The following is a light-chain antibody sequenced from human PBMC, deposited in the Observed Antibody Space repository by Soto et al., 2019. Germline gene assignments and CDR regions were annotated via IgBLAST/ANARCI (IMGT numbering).Light chain of an antibody. CDR1: QSISTW. V-gene: IGKV1-5*03. CDR3: RHYNSYSET. Sequence: DIQMTQSPSTLSASVGDRVTITCRASQSISTWLAWYQQKPGKAPKLLIYQASSLESGVPSRFSGSGSGTEFTHPISSLQPTDFAPYYCRHYNSYSETFGQGTKVDI. CDR2: QAS. J-gene: IGKJ1*01.